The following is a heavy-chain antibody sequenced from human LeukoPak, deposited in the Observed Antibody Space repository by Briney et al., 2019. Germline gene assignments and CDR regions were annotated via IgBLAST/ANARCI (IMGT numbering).Heavy chain of an antibody. V-gene: IGHV3-30*18. CDR2: ISYDGSNK. CDR1: GFTFSSYG. D-gene: IGHD3-22*01. CDR3: AEDSGSSGYPRGFDY. Sequence: GGSLRLSCAASGFTFSSYGMHWVRQAPGKGLEWVAVISYDGSNKYYVDSVKGRFTISRDNSKNTLYLQMNSLRAEDTAVYYCAEDSGSSGYPRGFDYWGQGTLVTVSS. J-gene: IGHJ4*02.